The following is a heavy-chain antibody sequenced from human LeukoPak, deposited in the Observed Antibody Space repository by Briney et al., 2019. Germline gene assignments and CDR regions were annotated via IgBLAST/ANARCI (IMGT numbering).Heavy chain of an antibody. V-gene: IGHV3-74*01. CDR2: INSDGIST. CDR1: GFTFSSYW. CDR3: ARVIAVAGTGYYYYGMDV. J-gene: IGHJ6*02. Sequence: GGSLRLSCAASGFTFSSYWMHRVRQAPGKGLVWASRINSDGISTSYADSVKGRFTISRDNAKNTLYLQMNSLRAEDTAVYYCARVIAVAGTGYYYYGMDVWGQGTTVTVSS. D-gene: IGHD6-19*01.